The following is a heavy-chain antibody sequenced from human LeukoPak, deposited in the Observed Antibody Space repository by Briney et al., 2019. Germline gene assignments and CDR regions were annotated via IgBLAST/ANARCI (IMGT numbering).Heavy chain of an antibody. V-gene: IGHV3-48*01. Sequence: GGSLRLSCAAYGFTFSSYSMNWVRQAPGEGLEWVSYITSSSSTIYYADSVKGRFTISRDNAKNSLYLQMNSLRAEDTAVYYCARIPSSDYYYYMDVWGKGTTVTVSS. J-gene: IGHJ6*03. CDR3: ARIPSSDYYYYMDV. CDR2: ITSSSSTI. D-gene: IGHD6-19*01. CDR1: GFTFSSYS.